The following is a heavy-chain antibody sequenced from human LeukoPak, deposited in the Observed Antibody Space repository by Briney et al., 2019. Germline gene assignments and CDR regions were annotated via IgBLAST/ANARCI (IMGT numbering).Heavy chain of an antibody. CDR2: ISSSSSTI. CDR1: GFTFSSYS. V-gene: IGHV3-48*01. J-gene: IGHJ6*02. CDR3: ARDMDIGSSWPNYYYYYGMDV. Sequence: QAGGSLRLSCAASGFTFSSYSMNWVRQAPGKGLEWVSYISSSSSTIYYADSVKGRFTISRDNAKNSLYLQMNSLRAEDTAVYYCARDMDIGSSWPNYYYYYGMDVWGQGTTVTVSS. D-gene: IGHD6-13*01.